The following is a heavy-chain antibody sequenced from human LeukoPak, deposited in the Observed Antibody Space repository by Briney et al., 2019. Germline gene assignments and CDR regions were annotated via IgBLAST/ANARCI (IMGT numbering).Heavy chain of an antibody. D-gene: IGHD6-13*01. V-gene: IGHV4-59*12. Sequence: PSETLSLTCTVSGGSISSYYWSWIRQPPGKGLEWTGYIYYSGSTYYNPSLKSRVTISVDTSKNQFSLKLSSVTAADTAVYYCARDHSSSWYDYWGQGTLVTVSS. CDR1: GGSISSYY. CDR2: IYYSGST. CDR3: ARDHSSSWYDY. J-gene: IGHJ4*02.